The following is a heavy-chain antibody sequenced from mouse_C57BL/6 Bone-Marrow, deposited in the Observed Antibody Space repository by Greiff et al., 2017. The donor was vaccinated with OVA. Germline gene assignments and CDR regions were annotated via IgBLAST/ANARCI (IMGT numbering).Heavy chain of an antibody. CDR1: GYTFTSYW. Sequence: VQLQQPGAELVKPGASVKMSCKASGYTFTSYWITWVKQRPGQGLEWIGDIYPGSGSTNYNEKFKSKATLTVDTSSSTAYMQLSSLTSEDSAVYYCARGGNDGSTPYYFDYRGQGTTRTVSP. D-gene: IGHD1-1*01. CDR2: IYPGSGST. J-gene: IGHJ2*01. V-gene: IGHV1-55*01. CDR3: ARGGNDGSTPYYFDY.